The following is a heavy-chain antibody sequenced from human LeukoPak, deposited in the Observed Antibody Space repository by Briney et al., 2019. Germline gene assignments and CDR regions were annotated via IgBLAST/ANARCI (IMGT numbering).Heavy chain of an antibody. CDR1: GHTLRDLS. CDR2: YYPVVDER. D-gene: IGHD3-10*01. Sequence: ASVKVSCKAFGHTLRDLSIHWVRQAPGKGREWMGGYYPVVDERINSEKFLGRVTLTEDTSTDTAYMELTSLRSDDTAVYYCSTETAGNYWGQGTLVTVSS. V-gene: IGHV1-24*01. J-gene: IGHJ4*02. CDR3: STETAGNY.